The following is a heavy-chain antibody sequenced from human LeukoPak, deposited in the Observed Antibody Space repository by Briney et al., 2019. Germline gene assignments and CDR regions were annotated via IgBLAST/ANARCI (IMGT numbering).Heavy chain of an antibody. D-gene: IGHD4-17*01. CDR1: GFTFSSYG. J-gene: IGHJ6*04. CDR3: AKALSYYGDYVGYYYYGMDV. CDR2: ISYDGSNK. Sequence: GGSLRLSCAASGFTFSSYGMHWVRQAPGKGLEWVAVISYDGSNKYYADSVKGRFTISRDNSKNTLYLQMNSLRAEDTAVYYCAKALSYYGDYVGYYYYGMDVWGKGTTATVSS. V-gene: IGHV3-30*18.